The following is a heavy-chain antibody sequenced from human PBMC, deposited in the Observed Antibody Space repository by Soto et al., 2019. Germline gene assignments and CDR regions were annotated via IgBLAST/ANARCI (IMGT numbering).Heavy chain of an antibody. CDR3: ATEKDRGYYYYGMDV. CDR2: ISSSSSTI. V-gene: IGHV3-48*02. J-gene: IGHJ6*02. D-gene: IGHD3-10*01. Sequence: QPVGSLRLSCAASGFTFSSYSMNWVRQAPGKGLEWVSYISSSSSTIYYADSVKGRFTISRDNAKNSLYLQMNSLRDEDTAVYYCATEKDRGYYYYGMDVWGQGTTVTVSS. CDR1: GFTFSSYS.